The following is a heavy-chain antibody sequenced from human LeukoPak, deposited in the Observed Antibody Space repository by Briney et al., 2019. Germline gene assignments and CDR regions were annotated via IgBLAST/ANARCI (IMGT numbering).Heavy chain of an antibody. D-gene: IGHD2-15*01. J-gene: IGHJ4*02. CDR1: GFTFSSYA. Sequence: GGSLRLSCVASGFTFSSYALSWVRRAPGKGLEWVSATSSSDAGKYYADSVRGRFTISRDNSRNTMYLQMNSLRVGDAAVYYCAKAPVTSCRGAFCYPFDSWGQGTLVTVSS. CDR2: TSSSDAGK. V-gene: IGHV3-23*01. CDR3: AKAPVTSCRGAFCYPFDS.